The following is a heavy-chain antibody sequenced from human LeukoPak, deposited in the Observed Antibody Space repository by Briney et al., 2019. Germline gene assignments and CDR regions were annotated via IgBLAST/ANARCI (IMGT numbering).Heavy chain of an antibody. CDR2: INHSGST. Sequence: SETLSLTCAVYGGSFSGYYWSWLRQPPGKGLEWIGEINHSGSTNYHPSLKSRVTISVDTSKNQFSLKLSSVTAADTAVYYCARARVDYDFWSGRTHLFDYWGQGTLVTVSS. J-gene: IGHJ4*02. D-gene: IGHD3-3*01. CDR1: GGSFSGYY. V-gene: IGHV4-34*01. CDR3: ARARVDYDFWSGRTHLFDY.